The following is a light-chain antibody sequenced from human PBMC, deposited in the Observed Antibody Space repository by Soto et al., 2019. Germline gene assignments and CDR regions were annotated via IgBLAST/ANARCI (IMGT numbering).Light chain of an antibody. J-gene: IGKJ4*02. Sequence: DIPMTQSPSSLSTSVGDRVTMTCRASQNISTYLNWYQKTPGKAPKLLIYGASNLQNGVPSRFSGSGSGTEFTRPISNLQPEDSATYDCQHSYNPVALTFGGGTTVEI. CDR2: GAS. CDR1: QNISTY. CDR3: QHSYNPVALT. V-gene: IGKV1-39*01.